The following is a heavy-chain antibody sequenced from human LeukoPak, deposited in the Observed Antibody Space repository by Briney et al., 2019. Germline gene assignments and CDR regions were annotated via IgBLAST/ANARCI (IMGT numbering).Heavy chain of an antibody. Sequence: PGGSLRLSCAASGFTFSSYSMNWVRQAPGKGLEWVSYISSSSSTIYYADSVKGRFTISRDNAKNSLYLQMNSLRAEDTAVYYCARDFARRGGPNDYWGQGTLVTVSS. CDR2: ISSSSSTI. J-gene: IGHJ4*02. V-gene: IGHV3-48*04. CDR1: GFTFSSYS. D-gene: IGHD2-15*01. CDR3: ARDFARRGGPNDY.